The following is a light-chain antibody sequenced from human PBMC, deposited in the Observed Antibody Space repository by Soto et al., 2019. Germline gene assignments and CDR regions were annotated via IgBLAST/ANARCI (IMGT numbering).Light chain of an antibody. CDR2: EVS. Sequence: QSVLTQPASVSGSPGQSITISCTGSSSDVGSYNLVSWYQQHPDKVPKLIIYEVSERPSGVSNRFSGSKSGNTASLTISGLQAEDEADYYCCSFANSGTWVFGGGTQLTVL. V-gene: IGLV2-23*02. CDR1: SSDVGSYNL. CDR3: CSFANSGTWV. J-gene: IGLJ3*02.